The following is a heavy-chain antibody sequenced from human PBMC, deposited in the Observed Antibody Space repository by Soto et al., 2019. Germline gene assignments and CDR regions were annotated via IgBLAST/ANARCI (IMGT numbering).Heavy chain of an antibody. Sequence: ASVKVSCKASGYTFSSYRISWVRQAPGQGLEWMGWISAYNGNTNYAQKLQGRVTMTADTSTSTAYMEVRSLRSDDTAVYYCARSIAAAVDLDYWGQGTLVTVSS. CDR2: ISAYNGNT. V-gene: IGHV1-18*01. CDR1: GYTFSSYR. D-gene: IGHD6-13*01. CDR3: ARSIAAAVDLDY. J-gene: IGHJ4*02.